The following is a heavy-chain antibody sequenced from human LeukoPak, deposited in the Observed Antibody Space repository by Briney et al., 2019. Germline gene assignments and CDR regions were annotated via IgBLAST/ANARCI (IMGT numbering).Heavy chain of an antibody. Sequence: GRSLRLSCAASGFTFSSYGMHWVRQAPGKGLEWVAVISYDGGNKYYADSVKGRFTISRDNAKNSLYLQMNSLRAEDTAVYYCARERDYYDSSGYQANWFDPWGQGTLVTVSS. V-gene: IGHV3-30*03. D-gene: IGHD3-22*01. CDR3: ARERDYYDSSGYQANWFDP. CDR1: GFTFSSYG. J-gene: IGHJ5*02. CDR2: ISYDGGNK.